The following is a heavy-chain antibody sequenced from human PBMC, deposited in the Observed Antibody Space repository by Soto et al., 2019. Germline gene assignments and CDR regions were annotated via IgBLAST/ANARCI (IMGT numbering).Heavy chain of an antibody. CDR2: VIPMLGRT. CDR3: ANGESGGYTYGVYSDY. Sequence: HVQLEQSGAEAKMPGSSVKVSCKASGGTFTDYTFSWVRQAPGQGLEWMGRVIPMLGRTNYAQSFQGRITITADKSTSTVYMERSSLRPEDTAVYCCANGESGGYTYGVYSDYWGQGTLVTVSS. J-gene: IGHJ4*02. D-gene: IGHD5-18*01. V-gene: IGHV1-69*02. CDR1: GGTFTDYT.